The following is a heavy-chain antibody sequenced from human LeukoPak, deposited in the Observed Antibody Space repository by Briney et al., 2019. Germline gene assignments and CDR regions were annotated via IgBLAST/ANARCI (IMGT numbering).Heavy chain of an antibody. CDR3: ARDLSYGMDV. Sequence: GSLRLSCAAPGFTFSSYAMTWVRQAPGKGLEWVSAISGSGNSTYYADSVKGRFTISRDNSKNTLYLQMNSLRAEDTAVYYCARDLSYGMDVWGQGTTVTVSS. J-gene: IGHJ6*02. CDR2: ISGSGNST. V-gene: IGHV3-23*01. CDR1: GFTFSSYA.